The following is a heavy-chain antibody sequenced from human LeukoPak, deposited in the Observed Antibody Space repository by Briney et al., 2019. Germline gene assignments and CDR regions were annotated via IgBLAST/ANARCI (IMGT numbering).Heavy chain of an antibody. J-gene: IGHJ4*02. CDR1: GGSISSSVYY. CDR2: IFYSGSS. D-gene: IGHD1-26*01. Sequence: PSETLSLTCTVSGGSISSSVYYWGLIRQPPEKGLEWIGSIFYSGSSFYNPSLKSRVSISVDTSKNQFSLKLNSVTAADTAVYYCTSLIRIVGSSGDDYWGQGTLVTVSS. CDR3: TSLIRIVGSSGDDY. V-gene: IGHV4-39*01.